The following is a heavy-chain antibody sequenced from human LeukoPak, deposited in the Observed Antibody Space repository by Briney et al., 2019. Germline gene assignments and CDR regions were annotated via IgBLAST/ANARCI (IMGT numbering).Heavy chain of an antibody. J-gene: IGHJ4*02. CDR1: GYTFINYG. CDR2: ISTHNGKA. Sequence: ASVKVSCKTSGYTFINYGIIWVRQAPGQGLEWMGWISTHNGKANYAQSFQDRITMTTDTSTRTAYLEVRSLRSDDTNVYFCARQKCITTDCSLIQTYFDYWGQGTLVTVSS. V-gene: IGHV1-18*01. CDR3: ARQKCITTDCSLIQTYFDY. D-gene: IGHD2-21*02.